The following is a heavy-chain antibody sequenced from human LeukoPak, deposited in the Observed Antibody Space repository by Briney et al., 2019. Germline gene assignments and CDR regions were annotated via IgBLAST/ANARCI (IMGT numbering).Heavy chain of an antibody. CDR1: GFTFSSYS. CDR3: ARGRPDGYFDY. J-gene: IGHJ4*02. V-gene: IGHV3-21*04. CDR2: ISSSSSYI. Sequence: GGSLRLSCAASGFTFSSYSMNWVRQAPGKGLEWVSSISSSSSYIYYADSVKGRFTISRDNAKNSLYLQMNSLRAEDTAVYYCARGRPDGYFDYWGQGTLVTVSS.